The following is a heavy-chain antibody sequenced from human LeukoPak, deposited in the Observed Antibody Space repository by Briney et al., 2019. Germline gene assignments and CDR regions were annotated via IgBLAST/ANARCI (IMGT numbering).Heavy chain of an antibody. CDR1: GYTFTDYY. J-gene: IGHJ5*02. CDR2: VDPEDGET. CDR3: ATGTDVPS. D-gene: IGHD2-21*02. V-gene: IGHV1-69-2*01. Sequence: ASVKVSCKVAGYTFTDYYLHWVQQAPGKGLEWMGLVDPEDGETTYAEKFKGRVTITADTFTDTAYMELSSLRSEDTAVYYRATGTDVPSWGQGTLVTVSS.